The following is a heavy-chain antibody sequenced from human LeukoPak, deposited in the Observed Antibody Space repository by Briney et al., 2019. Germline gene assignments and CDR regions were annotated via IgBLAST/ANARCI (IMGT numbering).Heavy chain of an antibody. V-gene: IGHV3-30*02. Sequence: GGSLRLSCAASGFTFSSYGMHWVRQAPGKGLEWVAFIRYDGSNKYYADSVKGRFTISRDNSKNTLYLQMNSLRAEDTAVYYCAKDPTYGDYAILRDYMDVWGKGTTVTVSS. CDR2: IRYDGSNK. D-gene: IGHD4-17*01. CDR3: AKDPTYGDYAILRDYMDV. J-gene: IGHJ6*03. CDR1: GFTFSSYG.